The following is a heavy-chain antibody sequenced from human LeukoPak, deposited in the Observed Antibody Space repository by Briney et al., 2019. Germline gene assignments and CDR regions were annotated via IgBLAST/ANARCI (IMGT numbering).Heavy chain of an antibody. J-gene: IGHJ5*02. CDR2: INTGKGNT. CDR3: ARDHVVGLAPFDP. CDR1: GYTFTDYA. D-gene: IGHD2-15*01. V-gene: IGHV1-3*04. Sequence: GASVKVSCKASGYTFTDYAMHWVRQAPRERLEWMGWINTGKGNTKYSQKFQGRVTITMDTSASTAYMELSSLRSEDTAVYYCARDHVVGLAPFDPWGQGTLVTVSS.